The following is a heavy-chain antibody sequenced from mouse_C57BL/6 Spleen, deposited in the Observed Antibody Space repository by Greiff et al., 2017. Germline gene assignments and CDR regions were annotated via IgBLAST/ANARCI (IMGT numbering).Heavy chain of an antibody. J-gene: IGHJ2*01. Sequence: QVQLQQPGAELVRPGSSVKLSCKASGYTFTSYWMDWVKQRPGQGLEWIGNIYPSDSETHYNQKFMDKATLTVDKSSSTAYMQLSSLTSEDSAVYYCARSYYDYGGGNFDYWGQGTTLTVSS. CDR2: IYPSDSET. D-gene: IGHD2-4*01. V-gene: IGHV1-61*01. CDR3: ARSYYDYGGGNFDY. CDR1: GYTFTSYW.